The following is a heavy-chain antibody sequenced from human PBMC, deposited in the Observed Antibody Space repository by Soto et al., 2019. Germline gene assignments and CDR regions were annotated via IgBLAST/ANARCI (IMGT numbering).Heavy chain of an antibody. Sequence: ASVKVSCKASGDSFSSYAISWVRQAPGHGLEWMGRIIPIFGTPNYAQRVEGRFTISRDNSKNTLYLQMNSLRAEDTAVYYCARDLDSVGYFDYWGQGTLVTVSS. J-gene: IGHJ4*02. CDR1: GDSFSSYA. V-gene: IGHV1-69*05. D-gene: IGHD2-15*01. CDR3: ARDLDSVGYFDY. CDR2: IIPIFGTP.